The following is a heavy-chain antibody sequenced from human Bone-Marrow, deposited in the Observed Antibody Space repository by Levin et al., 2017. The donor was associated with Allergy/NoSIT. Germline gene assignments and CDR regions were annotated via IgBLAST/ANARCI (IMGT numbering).Heavy chain of an antibody. V-gene: IGHV3-73*01. D-gene: IGHD3-9*01. CDR2: IRSKANSYAT. CDR1: GFTFSGSA. Sequence: PGGSLRLSCAASGFTFSGSAMHWVRQASGKGLEWVGRIRSKANSYATAYAASVKGRFTISRDDSKNTAYLQMNSLKTEDTAVYYCTRSAYDILGPDDAFDIWGQGTMVTVSS. J-gene: IGHJ3*02. CDR3: TRSAYDILGPDDAFDI.